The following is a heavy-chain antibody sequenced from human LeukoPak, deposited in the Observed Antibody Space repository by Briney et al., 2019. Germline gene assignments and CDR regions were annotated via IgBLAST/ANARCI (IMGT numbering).Heavy chain of an antibody. CDR3: TRERLTMLRGVTLSYYYYYGMDV. CDR2: IRTKANNYAT. V-gene: IGHV3-73*01. D-gene: IGHD3-10*01. J-gene: IGHJ6*02. Sequence: PGGSLRLSCAASGLTFNGFAIHWVRQASGKGLEWVGRIRTKANNYATAYAASLKGRFTISRDDSKNTAYLQVNSLKTEDTAVYYCTRERLTMLRGVTLSYYYYYGMDVWGQGTTVTVSS. CDR1: GLTFNGFA.